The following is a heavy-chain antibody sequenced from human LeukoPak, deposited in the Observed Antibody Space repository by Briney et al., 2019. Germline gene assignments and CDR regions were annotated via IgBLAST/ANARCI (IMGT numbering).Heavy chain of an antibody. CDR1: EFTFSSYG. CDR3: ARRKDSGSQSHDY. Sequence: GGSLRLSCAASEFTFSSYGMNWVRQAPGKGLEWVSYISAGSGTISYADSVKGRFTISRDNAQTSLYLQMNSLRAEDTAVYYCARRKDSGSQSHDYWGQGTLVTVSS. CDR2: ISAGSGTI. V-gene: IGHV3-48*01. J-gene: IGHJ4*02. D-gene: IGHD1-26*01.